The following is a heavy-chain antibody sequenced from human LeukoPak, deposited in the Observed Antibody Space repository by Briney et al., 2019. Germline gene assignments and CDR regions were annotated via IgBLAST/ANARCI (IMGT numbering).Heavy chain of an antibody. CDR3: ARHPGSVLWFGELLIGAFDI. J-gene: IGHJ3*02. CDR2: IYYSGST. CDR1: GGSISSSSYY. D-gene: IGHD3-10*01. V-gene: IGHV4-39*01. Sequence: SETLSLTCTVSGGSISSSSYYWGWIRQPPGKGLEWIGSIYYSGSTYYNPSLKSRVTISVDTSKNQFSLKLSSVTAADTAVYYCARHPGSVLWFGELLIGAFDIWGQGTMVTVSS.